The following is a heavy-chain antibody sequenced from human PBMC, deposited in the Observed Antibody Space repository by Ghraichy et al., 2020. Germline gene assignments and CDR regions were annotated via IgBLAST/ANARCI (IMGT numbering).Heavy chain of an antibody. J-gene: IGHJ5*02. Sequence: SQTLSLTCSVSGGSITSYYWSLIRQSPGKGLEWIGSVLYNGDTNYNPSLKSRVTMSVDTSESPFSLRLTSVTAADTAVYYCVRQFYAAGTYNWFDPWGPGTLVSVSS. CDR2: VLYNGDT. CDR3: VRQFYAAGTYNWFDP. V-gene: IGHV4-59*08. CDR1: GGSITSYY. D-gene: IGHD6-19*01.